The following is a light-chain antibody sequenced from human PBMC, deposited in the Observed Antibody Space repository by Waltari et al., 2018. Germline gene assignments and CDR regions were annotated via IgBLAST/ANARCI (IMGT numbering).Light chain of an antibody. Sequence: IVLTQSPGTLSLSPGDRASLSCKASQSLGKNYLAWYQHKPGQAPRLLIYGASSRAAGIPDRFSGSGSGTDFTLTISRLEPVDFAVYYCQQYASSVLYTFGQGTKLEIK. J-gene: IGKJ2*01. CDR3: QQYASSVLYT. CDR2: GAS. V-gene: IGKV3-20*01. CDR1: QSLGKNY.